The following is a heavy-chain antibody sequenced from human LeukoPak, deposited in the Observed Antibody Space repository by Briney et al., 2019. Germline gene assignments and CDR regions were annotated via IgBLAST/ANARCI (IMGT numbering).Heavy chain of an antibody. Sequence: PGGSLRLSCAASGFTFSSYAMHWVRQAPGKGLEYVSAISSNGGSTYYANSVKGRFTISRDNSKNTLYLQMGSLRAEDMAVYYCARGLEDIVVVVAATYFDYWGQGTLVTVSS. D-gene: IGHD2-15*01. CDR2: ISSNGGST. CDR1: GFTFSSYA. CDR3: ARGLEDIVVVVAATYFDY. V-gene: IGHV3-64*01. J-gene: IGHJ4*02.